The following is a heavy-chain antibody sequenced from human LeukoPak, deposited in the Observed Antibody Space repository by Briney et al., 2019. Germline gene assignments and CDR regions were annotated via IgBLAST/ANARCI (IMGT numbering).Heavy chain of an antibody. V-gene: IGHV3-48*03. D-gene: IGHD1-26*01. J-gene: IGHJ4*02. CDR3: ARSLPAYSGSLY. CDR2: ISSSGSTI. Sequence: GGSLRLSCAASGFTFSSYEMNWVRQAPGKGLEWVSYISSSGSTIYYADSVKGRLTISRDNAKNSLYLQMNSLKAEDTAVYYCARSLPAYSGSLYWGQGTLVTVSS. CDR1: GFTFSSYE.